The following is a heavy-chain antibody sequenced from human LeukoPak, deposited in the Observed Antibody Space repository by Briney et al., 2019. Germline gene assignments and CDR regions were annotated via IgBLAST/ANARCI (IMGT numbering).Heavy chain of an antibody. CDR3: AKDLEAGSSWYGRVFDC. V-gene: IGHV3-23*01. CDR2: ISGSGGST. J-gene: IGHJ4*02. D-gene: IGHD6-13*01. CDR1: GFTFSSYA. Sequence: GGSLRLSCAASGFTFSSYAMSWVRQAPGKGLEWVATISGSGGSTYYADSVKGRFSISRDNSKNTLYLQMNSLRAEDAAIYYCAKDLEAGSSWYGRVFDCWGQGTLFTVSS.